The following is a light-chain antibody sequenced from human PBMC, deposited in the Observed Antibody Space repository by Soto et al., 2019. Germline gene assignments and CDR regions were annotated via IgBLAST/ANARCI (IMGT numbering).Light chain of an antibody. V-gene: IGLV2-8*01. CDR1: SSDVGSYDY. Sequence: QSALTQPPSASGSPGQSVTISCTGTSSDVGSYDYVSWYQQHPGKAPKLMIYEVSKRPSGVPDRFSGSKSGNPASLTVSGLQAEDEADYYCSSYAGSSNVFGTGTKVTVL. CDR3: SSYAGSSNV. CDR2: EVS. J-gene: IGLJ1*01.